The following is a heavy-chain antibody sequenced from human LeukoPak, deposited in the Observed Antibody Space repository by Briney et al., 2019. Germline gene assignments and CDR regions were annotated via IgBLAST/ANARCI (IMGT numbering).Heavy chain of an antibody. Sequence: GGSLRLSCAASGFTFSSYGMHWVRQAPGKGLEWVAFIRYDGSNKYYADSVKGRFTISRDNSKNTLYLRMNSLRAEDTAVYYCAKGLRSYYGSGSYPTDYWGQGTLVTVSS. CDR3: AKGLRSYYGSGSYPTDY. J-gene: IGHJ4*02. CDR1: GFTFSSYG. V-gene: IGHV3-30*02. CDR2: IRYDGSNK. D-gene: IGHD3-10*01.